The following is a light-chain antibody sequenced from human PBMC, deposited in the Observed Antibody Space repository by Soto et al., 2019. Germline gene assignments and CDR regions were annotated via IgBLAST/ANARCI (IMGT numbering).Light chain of an antibody. J-gene: IGKJ1*01. V-gene: IGKV3D-15*02. CDR2: GAS. Sequence: EIVMTPSPATLSVSPGARATLSCRASQSVSSDLAGYQQKPGQAPRLLIYGASTTATGIPARFSGSGSGTDFTLTISRLQPEDFAVYYCHHYGRSPGTFGQGTKVDIK. CDR3: HHYGRSPGT. CDR1: QSVSSD.